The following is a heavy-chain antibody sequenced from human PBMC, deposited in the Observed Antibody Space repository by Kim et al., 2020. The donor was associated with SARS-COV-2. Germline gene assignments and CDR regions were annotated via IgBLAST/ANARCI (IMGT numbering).Heavy chain of an antibody. CDR2: IVGRGDT. CDR3: ARERRDSGSHPFFDY. Sequence: GGSLRLSCVASGFTFSSYAMSWVRQVPGKGLEWVSGIVGRGDTAYVDSVKGRFTISRDNSKNTLYLQINSLRAEDTAVYSCARERRDSGSHPFFDYWGQGSLVTVSS. D-gene: IGHD6-25*01. CDR1: GFTFSSYA. J-gene: IGHJ4*02. V-gene: IGHV3-23*01.